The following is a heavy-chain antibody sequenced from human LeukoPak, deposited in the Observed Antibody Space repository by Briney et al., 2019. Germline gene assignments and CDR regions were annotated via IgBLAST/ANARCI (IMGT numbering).Heavy chain of an antibody. V-gene: IGHV3-7*01. CDR1: GFTFSTFW. CDR2: IKSDGSEK. J-gene: IGHJ4*02. Sequence: PGGSLGLSCAVSGFTFSTFWMSWVRQAPGKGLEWVANIKSDGSEKYYVDSMKGRFTVSRDNAKNSLYLQMDSLRAEDTAVYYCARGGTFVSDYWGQGTLVTVSS. D-gene: IGHD1-1*01. CDR3: ARGGTFVSDY.